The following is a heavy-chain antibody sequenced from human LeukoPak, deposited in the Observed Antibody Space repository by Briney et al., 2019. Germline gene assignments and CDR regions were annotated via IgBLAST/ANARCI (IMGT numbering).Heavy chain of an antibody. CDR1: GFTFSSYA. CDR3: ARVGYSSGWYKY. J-gene: IGHJ4*02. CDR2: ISGSGGST. V-gene: IGHV3-23*01. Sequence: GGSLRLSCAASGFTFSSYAMSWVRQAPGKGLEWVSAISGSGGSTYYADSVKGRFTISRDNSKNTLYLQMNSLRAEDTAVYYCARVGYSSGWYKYWGQGTLVTVSS. D-gene: IGHD6-19*01.